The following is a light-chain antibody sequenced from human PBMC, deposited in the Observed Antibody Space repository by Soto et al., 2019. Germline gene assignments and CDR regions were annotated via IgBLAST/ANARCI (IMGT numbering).Light chain of an antibody. Sequence: QSVLTQPSSVYGSPVQSITVSYTGTSSDVGGYNYVAWYQQHPGKVPRLMIYEVSNRPSGVSNRLSGSKSGSTASLTISGLXAEDEADYYWISYTSSSTSYVFGTGTKVT. CDR3: ISYTSSSTSYV. CDR1: SSDVGGYNY. J-gene: IGLJ1*01. CDR2: EVS. V-gene: IGLV2-14*01.